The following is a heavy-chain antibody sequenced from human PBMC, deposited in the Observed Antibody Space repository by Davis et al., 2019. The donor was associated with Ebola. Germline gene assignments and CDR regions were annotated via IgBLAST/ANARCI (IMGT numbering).Heavy chain of an antibody. CDR2: IQYDGGDE. V-gene: IGHV3-30*02. J-gene: IGHJ6*04. D-gene: IGHD3-10*01. CDR1: GFTFSSYG. CDR3: AKDGVVRGVIIDYYGMDV. Sequence: PGGSLRLSCAASGFTFSSYGMHWVRQAPGKGLEWVTFIQYDGGDECYGDSVKGRFTIFRDNSKNTLYLQMNTLRAEDTAVYYCAKDGVVRGVIIDYYGMDVWGKGTTVTVSS.